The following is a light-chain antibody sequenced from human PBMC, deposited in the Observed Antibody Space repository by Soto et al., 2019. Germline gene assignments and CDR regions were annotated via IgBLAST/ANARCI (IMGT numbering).Light chain of an antibody. Sequence: SYELTQPPSVSVAPGQTARISCGGNDMGSRAVHWYQQKPGQAPVLVVYDDSDRPSGIPERFSGSNSGITATLTISRVEVGDEADYYCQVWDSSSDHRVFGPWTKVTVL. CDR3: QVWDSSSDHRV. V-gene: IGLV3-21*02. CDR2: DDS. CDR1: DMGSRA. J-gene: IGLJ1*01.